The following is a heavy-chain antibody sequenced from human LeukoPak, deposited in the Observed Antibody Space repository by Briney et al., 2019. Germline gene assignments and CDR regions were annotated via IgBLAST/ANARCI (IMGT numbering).Heavy chain of an antibody. CDR1: GGSISSGSYY. V-gene: IGHV4-61*02. Sequence: SETLSLTCTVSGGSISSGSYYWSWIRQPAGKGPEWIGRIYTSGSTNYNPSLKSRVTISVDTSKNQFSLKLSSVTAADTAVYYCARGPSITMIVVVNGAFDIWGQGTMVTVSS. CDR2: IYTSGST. D-gene: IGHD3-22*01. J-gene: IGHJ3*02. CDR3: ARGPSITMIVVVNGAFDI.